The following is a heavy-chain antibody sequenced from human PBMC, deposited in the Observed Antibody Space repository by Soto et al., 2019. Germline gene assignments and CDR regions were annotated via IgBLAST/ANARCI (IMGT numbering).Heavy chain of an antibody. CDR2: ISSSSFTI. D-gene: IGHD6-13*01. J-gene: IGHJ5*02. CDR1: GFRFSDYS. CDR3: AKDKVGSWTRGFFS. Sequence: GGSLRLSCAASGFRFSDYSMNWVRQAPGRGLEWVSYISSSSFTIHYADSVEGRFAISRDNAKNTLYLQMNSLRAEDTAVYYCAKDKVGSWTRGFFSWGQGTLVTVSS. V-gene: IGHV3-48*01.